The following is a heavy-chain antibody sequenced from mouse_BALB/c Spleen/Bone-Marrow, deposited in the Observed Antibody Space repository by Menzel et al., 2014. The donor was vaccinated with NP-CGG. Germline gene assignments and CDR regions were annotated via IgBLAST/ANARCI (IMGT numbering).Heavy chain of an antibody. CDR1: GFTFTDYY. Sequence: EVMLVESGGGLVQPGGSLSLSCATSGFTFTDYYMNWVRQPPGKALEWLGFIRNRANGYTTEYSASVKGRFTISRDNSQSILYLQMNTLRAEDSATYHCTRAQLGRYFDVWGAGTTVTVSS. J-gene: IGHJ1*01. D-gene: IGHD4-1*02. CDR2: IRNRANGYTT. CDR3: TRAQLGRYFDV. V-gene: IGHV7-3*02.